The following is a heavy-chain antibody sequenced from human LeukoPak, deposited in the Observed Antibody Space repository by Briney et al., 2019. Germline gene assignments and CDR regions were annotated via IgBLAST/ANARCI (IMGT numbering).Heavy chain of an antibody. J-gene: IGHJ4*02. D-gene: IGHD2-21*01. V-gene: IGHV4-34*01. CDR2: INHTGST. Sequence: SETLSLTCAVYGGSFTPYYWSWIRQPPGKGLEWIGEINHTGSTKSNPSLKSRVTLSVDTSKNQFSLKVNSVTAADTAVYYCARGGLDCGDGCYIDSWGQGTLVTVSS. CDR3: ARGGLDCGDGCYIDS. CDR1: GGSFTPYY.